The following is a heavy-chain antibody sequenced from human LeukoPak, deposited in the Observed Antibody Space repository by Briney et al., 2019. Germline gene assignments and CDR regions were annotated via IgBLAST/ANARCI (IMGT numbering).Heavy chain of an antibody. Sequence: GRSLRLSCAASGFTLSTYGMYWVRQAPGKGLEWVAVIWNDGSNKHYADSVRGRFTISRDNSKNTLDLQMNSLRAEDTAVYYCAKDLSSSWFEGLANRGQGTLVTVSS. J-gene: IGHJ4*02. V-gene: IGHV3-33*06. CDR1: GFTLSTYG. CDR3: AKDLSSSWFEGLAN. D-gene: IGHD6-13*01. CDR2: IWNDGSNK.